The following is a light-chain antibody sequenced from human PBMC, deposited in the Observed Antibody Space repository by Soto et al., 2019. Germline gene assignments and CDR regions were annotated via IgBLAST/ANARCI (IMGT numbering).Light chain of an antibody. V-gene: IGLV2-14*01. CDR2: NVS. CDR1: SSDVGGYNY. J-gene: IGLJ3*02. Sequence: QSVLTQPASVSGSPGQSITISCTGTSSDVGGYNYVSWYQQHPGKAPKLMIYNVSNRPSGVSNRFSASKSGNTASLTISGLQAEDEADYYCSSYTSSSTLRVFGGGTKPTVL. CDR3: SSYTSSSTLRV.